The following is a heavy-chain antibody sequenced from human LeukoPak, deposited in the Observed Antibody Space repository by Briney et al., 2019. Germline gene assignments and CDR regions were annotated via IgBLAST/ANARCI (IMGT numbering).Heavy chain of an antibody. Sequence: GGSLRPSCAASGFSFENYNMNWVRQAPGKWLEWVSAISGSGGSTYYGDSVKGRFTISRDNSKNTLYLQMNSLRAEDTAVYYCAAVDVDTAFPWGQGTLVTVSS. D-gene: IGHD5-18*01. CDR2: ISGSGGST. CDR3: AAVDVDTAFP. J-gene: IGHJ5*02. V-gene: IGHV3-23*01. CDR1: GFSFENYN.